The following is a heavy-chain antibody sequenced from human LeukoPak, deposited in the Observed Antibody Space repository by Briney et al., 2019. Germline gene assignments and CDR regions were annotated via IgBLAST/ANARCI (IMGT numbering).Heavy chain of an antibody. J-gene: IGHJ5*02. V-gene: IGHV1-18*01. CDR3: ARDPALTVPTNWFDP. Sequence: ASVKVSCKASGYTFTSYGISWVRQAPGQGLEWMGWISAYNGNTNYAQKLQGRVTMTTDTSTSTAYMELRSLRSDDTAVYYCARDPALTVPTNWFDPWAREPWSPSPQ. D-gene: IGHD2-2*01. CDR1: GYTFTSYG. CDR2: ISAYNGNT.